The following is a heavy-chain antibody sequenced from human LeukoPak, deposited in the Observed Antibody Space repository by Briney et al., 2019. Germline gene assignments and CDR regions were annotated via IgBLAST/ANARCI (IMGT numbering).Heavy chain of an antibody. V-gene: IGHV3-30*04. CDR1: GFTFNSYA. CDR3: ARGQTWVQLWLPGY. Sequence: PGRSLRLSCAVSGFTFNSYAMHWVRHAPGKGLEWVAVISYDGSNTYYAHSVKGRFTISRDNSKNTLYLQMNSLRAEDTAVYYCARGQTWVQLWLPGYWGQGALGTVSS. CDR2: ISYDGSNT. D-gene: IGHD5-18*01. J-gene: IGHJ4*02.